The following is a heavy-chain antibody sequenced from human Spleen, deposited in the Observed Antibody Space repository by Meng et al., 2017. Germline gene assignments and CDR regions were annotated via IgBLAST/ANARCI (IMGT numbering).Heavy chain of an antibody. J-gene: IGHJ4*02. D-gene: IGHD4-11*01. CDR1: GGSFSDYY. CDR2: INHSGST. Sequence: HGQLRQWGEGLLKASDTLSLTCVVSGGSFSDYYWSWIRQPPGKGLEWIGEINHSGSTNYNPSLESRATISVDTSQNNLSLKLSSVTAADSAVYYCARGPTTMAHDFDYWGQGTLVTVSS. V-gene: IGHV4-34*01. CDR3: ARGPTTMAHDFDY.